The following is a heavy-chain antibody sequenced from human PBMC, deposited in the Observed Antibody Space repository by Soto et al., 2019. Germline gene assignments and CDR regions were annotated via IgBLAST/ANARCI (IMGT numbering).Heavy chain of an antibody. V-gene: IGHV3-49*03. CDR3: TRGLGNYYYYYGMDV. J-gene: IGHJ6*02. CDR1: GFTFGDYA. Sequence: GGSLRLSCTAAGFTFGDYAMSWFRQAPGKGLEWVGFIRSKAYGGTTEYAASVKGRFTISRDDSKSIAYLQMNSLKTEDTAVYYCTRGLGNYYYYYGMDVWGQGTTVTVSS. CDR2: IRSKAYGGTT.